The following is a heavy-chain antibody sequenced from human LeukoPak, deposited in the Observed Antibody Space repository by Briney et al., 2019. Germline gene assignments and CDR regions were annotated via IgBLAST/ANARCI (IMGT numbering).Heavy chain of an antibody. CDR3: ARLYVDIAMVRDAFDI. J-gene: IGHJ3*02. CDR1: GGTFSSYA. CDR2: IIPILGIA. Sequence: SVKVSCKASGGTFSSYAISWVRQAPGQGLEWMGRIIPILGIANYAQKFQGRVTITADKSTSTAYMELSSLRSEGTAVYYCARLYVDIAMVRDAFDIWGQGTMVTVSS. V-gene: IGHV1-69*04. D-gene: IGHD5-18*01.